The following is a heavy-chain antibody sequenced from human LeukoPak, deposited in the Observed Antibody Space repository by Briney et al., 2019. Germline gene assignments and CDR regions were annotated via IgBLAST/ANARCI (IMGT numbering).Heavy chain of an antibody. D-gene: IGHD1-7*01. CDR3: ARTSNYGLGIYYYYMDV. V-gene: IGHV4-59*01. Sequence: SETLSLTCTVSGGSISSYYWSWIRQPPGKGLEWIGYIYYSGSTNYNPSLKSRVTISVDTSKNQFSLKLSSVTAADTAVYYCARTSNYGLGIYYYYMDVWGKGTTVTVSS. J-gene: IGHJ6*03. CDR2: IYYSGST. CDR1: GGSISSYY.